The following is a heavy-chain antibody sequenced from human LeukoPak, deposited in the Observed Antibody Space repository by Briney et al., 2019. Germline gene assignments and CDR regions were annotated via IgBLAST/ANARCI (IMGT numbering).Heavy chain of an antibody. V-gene: IGHV4-39*07. CDR1: GGSISSSSYY. CDR3: ARERFLERLG. D-gene: IGHD3-3*01. J-gene: IGHJ4*02. CDR2: IYYSGST. Sequence: SETLSLTCTVSGGSISSSSYYWGWIRQPPGKGLEWIGSIYYSGSTYYNPSLKSRVTISVDTSKNQFSLKLSSVTAADTAVYYCARERFLERLGWGQGTLVTVSS.